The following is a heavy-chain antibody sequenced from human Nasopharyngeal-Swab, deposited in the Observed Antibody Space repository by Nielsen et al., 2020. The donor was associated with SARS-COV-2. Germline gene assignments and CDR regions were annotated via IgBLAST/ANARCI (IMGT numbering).Heavy chain of an antibody. Sequence: GESLKISCAASGFTFSSYSMSWLRQAPGKGLEWVSTITGNGDTTYYADSVKGRFTISRDNAKSTLYMHLSSLTAEDTAIYYCARGPTPSDNSAFLRDWGQGILVTVSS. CDR2: ITGNGDTT. CDR3: ARGPTPSDNSAFLRD. J-gene: IGHJ4*02. D-gene: IGHD6-19*01. V-gene: IGHV3-23*01. CDR1: GFTFSSYS.